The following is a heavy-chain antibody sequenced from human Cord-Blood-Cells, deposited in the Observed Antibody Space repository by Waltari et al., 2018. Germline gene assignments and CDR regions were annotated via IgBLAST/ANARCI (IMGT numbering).Heavy chain of an antibody. CDR2: INQSGST. V-gene: IGHV4-34*01. Sequence: QVQLQQWGAGLLKPSETLSLTCAVYGGSFSGYYWSWIRQPPGKGLEWIGEINQSGSTNSNPSRKSRVPISVDTSKSQFSLKLSSVTAADTAVYYCARGRRGAYDFWSGYYDYYYGMDVWGQGTTVTVSS. CDR1: GGSFSGYY. CDR3: ARGRRGAYDFWSGYYDYYYGMDV. D-gene: IGHD3-3*01. J-gene: IGHJ6*02.